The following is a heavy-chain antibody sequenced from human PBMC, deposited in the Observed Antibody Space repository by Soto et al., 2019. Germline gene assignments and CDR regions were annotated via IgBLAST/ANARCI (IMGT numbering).Heavy chain of an antibody. CDR1: GYTFTSYA. CDR3: ARGYCSSTSCHLDLYYYYYYMDV. V-gene: IGHV1-3*01. D-gene: IGHD2-2*01. CDR2: INAGNGNT. J-gene: IGHJ6*03. Sequence: QVQLVQSGAEVKKPGASVKVSCKASGYTFTSYAMHWVRQAPGQRLEWMGWINAGNGNTKYSQKFQGRVTITRDTSASTAYIELSSLRSEDTAVYYCARGYCSSTSCHLDLYYYYYYMDVGGKGTTVTVS.